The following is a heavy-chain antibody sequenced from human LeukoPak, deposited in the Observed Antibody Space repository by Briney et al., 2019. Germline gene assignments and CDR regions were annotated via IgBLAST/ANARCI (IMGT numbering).Heavy chain of an antibody. CDR2: IRGSGDST. CDR1: GFTFSTYA. CDR3: AKRFRGTSGIYYFDS. Sequence: GGSLRLSCSASGFTFSTYAMSWVRQPPGKGLEWVSAIRGSGDSTYYAESVKGRFTISRDNSKNTLYLQMNSLRAEDTAVYYCAKRFRGTSGIYYFDSWGQGTLVTGSS. D-gene: IGHD1-14*01. V-gene: IGHV3-23*01. J-gene: IGHJ4*01.